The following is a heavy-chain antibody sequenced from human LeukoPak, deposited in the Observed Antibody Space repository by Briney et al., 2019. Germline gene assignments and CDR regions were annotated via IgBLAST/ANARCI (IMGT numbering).Heavy chain of an antibody. Sequence: GGSLRLSCAASGLTFSSYGMLWVRQAPGKGLEWVAVISYDGSNKYYADSVKGRFTISRDNSKNTLYLQKNSLRAEDTAVYYCAKAWVRGVVSGMDVWGKGTTVTVSS. CDR3: AKAWVRGVVSGMDV. CDR2: ISYDGSNK. V-gene: IGHV3-30*18. CDR1: GLTFSSYG. J-gene: IGHJ6*04. D-gene: IGHD3-10*01.